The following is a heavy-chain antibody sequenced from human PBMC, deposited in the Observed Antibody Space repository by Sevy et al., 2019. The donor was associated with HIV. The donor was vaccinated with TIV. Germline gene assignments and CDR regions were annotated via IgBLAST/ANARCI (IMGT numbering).Heavy chain of an antibody. CDR1: GYTFIDYD. Sequence: ASVKVSCKASGYTFIDYDIHWVRQAPGQGLEWMGWINPKSGGTIYAQKFHGRVTMTRDTSFSTAYMELSRLRSDDTAVYYCARVVEPAGIDPYYYGVDVWGPGATVTVSS. CDR2: INPKSGGT. D-gene: IGHD2-2*02. J-gene: IGHJ6*02. V-gene: IGHV1-2*02. CDR3: ARVVEPAGIDPYYYGVDV.